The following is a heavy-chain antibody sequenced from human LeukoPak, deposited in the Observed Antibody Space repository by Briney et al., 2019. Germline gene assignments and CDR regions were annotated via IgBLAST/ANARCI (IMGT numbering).Heavy chain of an antibody. CDR2: ISGSGGST. D-gene: IGHD3-10*01. CDR3: AKDLYGSDLDYFDY. V-gene: IGHV3-23*01. CDR1: GFRFSIYA. Sequence: PGGSLRLSCAASGFRFSIYAMSWVRQAPGKGLEWVSAISGSGGSTYYADSVKGRFTISRDVSKNTLYLQMNSLRAEDTAVYYCAKDLYGSDLDYFDYWVQGTLVTVSS. J-gene: IGHJ4*02.